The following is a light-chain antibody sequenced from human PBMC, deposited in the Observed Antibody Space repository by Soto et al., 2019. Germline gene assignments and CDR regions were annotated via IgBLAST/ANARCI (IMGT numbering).Light chain of an antibody. CDR1: QSISSW. V-gene: IGKV1-5*01. J-gene: IGKJ1*01. CDR2: DVS. Sequence: DIQMTQSPSTLSASVGVRVTITCRASQSISSWLAWYQQKPGKAPKLLIYDVSNLESGVPSRFSGSGSGTEFTLTISSLQPDDVATYYCHQYNAFLTFGQGTKVEIK. CDR3: HQYNAFLT.